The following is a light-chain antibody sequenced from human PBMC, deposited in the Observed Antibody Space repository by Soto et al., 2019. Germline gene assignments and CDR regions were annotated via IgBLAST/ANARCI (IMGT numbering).Light chain of an antibody. CDR2: DTF. CDR1: QSVXSS. V-gene: IGKV3-11*01. Sequence: IEVTQCAVTLSLSPGERSTLPCRASQSVXSSFVWYQPRRGQAPRLLIYDTFNWDTGVPARFSGSVSGTDFTLTIRRLEPEDFAGYYCQLSKTFGGGTKVDI. CDR3: QLSKT. J-gene: IGKJ4*01.